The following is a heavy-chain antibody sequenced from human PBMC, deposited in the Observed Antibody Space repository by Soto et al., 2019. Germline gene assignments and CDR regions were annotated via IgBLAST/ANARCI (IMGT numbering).Heavy chain of an antibody. CDR2: IWYDGSNK. CDR3: ATDYTVTTGYYYGMDV. V-gene: IGHV3-33*01. J-gene: IGHJ6*02. CDR1: GFTFSSYG. D-gene: IGHD4-4*01. Sequence: GGSLRLSCAASGFTFSSYGMHWVRQAPGKGLEWVAVIWYDGSNKYYADSVKGRFTISRDNSKNTLYLQMNSLRAEDTAVYYCATDYTVTTGYYYGMDVWGQGTTVTVSS.